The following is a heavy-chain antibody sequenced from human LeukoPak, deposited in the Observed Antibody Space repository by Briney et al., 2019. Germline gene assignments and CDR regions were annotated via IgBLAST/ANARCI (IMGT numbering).Heavy chain of an antibody. CDR1: GGSISSYY. Sequence: SETLSLTCTVSGGSISSYYWSWIRQPPGKGLEWIGYIYYSGSTNYNPSLKGRVTISVDTSKNQFSLKLSSVTAADTAVYYCARDGGDDAFDIWGQGTMVTVSS. J-gene: IGHJ3*02. CDR3: ARDGGDDAFDI. V-gene: IGHV4-59*01. CDR2: IYYSGST. D-gene: IGHD3-16*01.